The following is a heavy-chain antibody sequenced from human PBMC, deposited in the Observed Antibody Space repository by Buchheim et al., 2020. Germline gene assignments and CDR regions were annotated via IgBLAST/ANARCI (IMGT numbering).Heavy chain of an antibody. V-gene: IGHV3-30*18. CDR1: GSTFSSYG. D-gene: IGHD2-2*01. CDR3: AKQSRPYQLLFGMDV. CDR2: ISYDANNK. J-gene: IGHJ6*02. Sequence: QVQLVESGGGVVQPGRSLRLSYAASGSTFSSYGMHWVRQAPGKGLEWVAVISYDANNKYYADSVKGRFTISRDNSKNTLYLQMNSLRAEDTAVYYCAKQSRPYQLLFGMDVWGQGTT.